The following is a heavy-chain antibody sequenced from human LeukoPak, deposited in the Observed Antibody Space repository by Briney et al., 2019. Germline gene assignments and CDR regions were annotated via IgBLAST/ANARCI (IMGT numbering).Heavy chain of an antibody. CDR1: GGSISSYY. D-gene: IGHD6-19*01. V-gene: IGHV4-59*01. J-gene: IGHJ4*02. CDR3: ARDRGAGAVAGNFDY. CDR2: IYYSGST. Sequence: PSETLSLTCTVSGGSISSYYWSWTRQPPGKGLEWIGYIYYSGSTNYNPSLKSRVTISVDTSKNQFSLKLSSVTAADTAVYYCARDRGAGAVAGNFDYWGQGALVTVSS.